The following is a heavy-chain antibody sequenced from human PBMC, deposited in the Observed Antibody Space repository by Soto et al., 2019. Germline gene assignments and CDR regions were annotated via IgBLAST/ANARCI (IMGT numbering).Heavy chain of an antibody. V-gene: IGHV1-2*04. D-gene: IGHD6-6*01. CDR2: INPNSGGT. J-gene: IGHJ4*02. CDR1: GYTFTGYY. Sequence: ASVKVSCKASGYTFTGYYMHWVRQAPGQGLEWMGWINPNSGGTNYAQKFQGWVTMTRDTSISTAYMELSRLRSDDTAVYYCAREGSFISVYPSIAARAVFLIDYWGQGTLVTVSS. CDR3: AREGSFISVYPSIAARAVFLIDY.